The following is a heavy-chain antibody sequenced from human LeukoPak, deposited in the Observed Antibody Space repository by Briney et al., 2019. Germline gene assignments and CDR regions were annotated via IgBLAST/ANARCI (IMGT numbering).Heavy chain of an antibody. Sequence: PGGSLRLSCAASGFTVSSNYMSWVRQAPGKGLEWVSVIYSGGSTYYADSVKGRFTISRDNSKNTLYLQMNSLRAEDTAVYYCASLRGEVDTAMAGGMDVWGQGTTVTVSS. CDR1: GFTVSSNY. CDR3: ASLRGEVDTAMAGGMDV. D-gene: IGHD5-18*01. V-gene: IGHV3-53*01. CDR2: IYSGGST. J-gene: IGHJ6*02.